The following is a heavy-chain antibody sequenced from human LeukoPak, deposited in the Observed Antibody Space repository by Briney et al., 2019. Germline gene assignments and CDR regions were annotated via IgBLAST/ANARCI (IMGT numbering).Heavy chain of an antibody. J-gene: IGHJ4*02. D-gene: IGHD5-12*01. Sequence: SQTLSLTCTVSGGSISSGDYYWSWIRQHPEKGLEWIGYIFYTGSTYYNPSLRSRVAISVDTSKNQFSLRLTSVTAADTAVYYCARDSGYGLNDYWGQGSLVTVSS. V-gene: IGHV4-31*03. CDR1: GGSISSGDYY. CDR3: ARDSGYGLNDY. CDR2: IFYTGST.